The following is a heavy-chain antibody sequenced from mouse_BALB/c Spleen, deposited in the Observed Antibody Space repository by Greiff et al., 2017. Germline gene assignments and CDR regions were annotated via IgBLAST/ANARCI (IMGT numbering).Heavy chain of an antibody. D-gene: IGHD1-2*01. CDR1: GFTFSSFG. CDR2: ISSGSSTI. CDR3: ARDSLLRLRGFAY. J-gene: IGHJ3*01. V-gene: IGHV5-17*02. Sequence: EVQGVESGAGLVQPGGSRKLSCAASGFTFSSFGMHWVRQAPEKGLEWVAYISSGSSTIYYADTVKGRFTLSRDTPKNTLFLQMTSLRSEDTAMYYCARDSLLRLRGFAYWGQGTLVTVSA.